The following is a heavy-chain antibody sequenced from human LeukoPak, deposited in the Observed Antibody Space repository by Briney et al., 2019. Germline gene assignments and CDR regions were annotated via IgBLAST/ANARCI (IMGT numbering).Heavy chain of an antibody. CDR2: IYTSGST. CDR3: ARAGRTRIAAAGFDP. Sequence: SETLSLTCTVSGGSISSYYWSWIRQPAGRGLEWIGRIYTSGSTNYNPSLKSRVTMSVDTSKNQFSLKLSSVTAADTAVYYCARAGRTRIAAAGFDPWSQGTLVTVSS. D-gene: IGHD6-13*01. CDR1: GGSISSYY. J-gene: IGHJ5*02. V-gene: IGHV4-4*07.